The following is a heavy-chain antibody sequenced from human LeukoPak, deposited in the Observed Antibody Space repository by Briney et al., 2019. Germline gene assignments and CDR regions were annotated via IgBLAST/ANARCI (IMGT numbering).Heavy chain of an antibody. V-gene: IGHV3-53*01. Sequence: PGGSLRLSCAASGFTVSTNYVSWVRQAPGKGLEWVSVIYRSGSTYYADSVKGRFTISRDNSKNTLYLQMNRLRAEDTAVYYCARRGTTYCTVDSCHPNWFDPWGQGTLVTVSS. CDR1: GFTVSTNY. J-gene: IGHJ5*02. D-gene: IGHD2-15*01. CDR3: ARRGTTYCTVDSCHPNWFDP. CDR2: IYRSGST.